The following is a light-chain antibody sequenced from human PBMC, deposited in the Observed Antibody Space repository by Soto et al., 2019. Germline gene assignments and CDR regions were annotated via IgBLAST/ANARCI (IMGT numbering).Light chain of an antibody. CDR1: SSDIGGYNS. Sequence: QSALTQPPSASGSPGQSVTISCTGTSSDIGGYNSVSWYQQHPGKAPRLMIYEVNKRPSGVPDRFSGSKSGYTASLTVSALQTEDEAFYYCSSSAGIYHYLVFGGGTKVTVL. V-gene: IGLV2-8*01. J-gene: IGLJ3*02. CDR2: EVN. CDR3: SSSAGIYHYLV.